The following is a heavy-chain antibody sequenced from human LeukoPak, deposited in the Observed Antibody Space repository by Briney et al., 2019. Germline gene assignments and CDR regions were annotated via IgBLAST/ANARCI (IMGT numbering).Heavy chain of an antibody. J-gene: IGHJ4*02. V-gene: IGHV3-48*04. D-gene: IGHD5-24*01. Sequence: PGGSLRLSCAASGFTFSSYSMNWVRQAPGKGLEWVSYISSSSSTIYYADSVKGRFAISRDNAKNSLYLQMNSLGAEDTAVYYCARGKRWLMYYFDYWGQGTLVTVSS. CDR3: ARGKRWLMYYFDY. CDR2: ISSSSSTI. CDR1: GFTFSSYS.